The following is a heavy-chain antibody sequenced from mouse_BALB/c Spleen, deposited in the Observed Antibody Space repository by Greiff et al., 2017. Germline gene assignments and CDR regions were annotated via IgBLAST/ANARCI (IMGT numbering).Heavy chain of an antibody. CDR3: ARKGGQLGPFFDY. V-gene: IGHV1-14*01. J-gene: IGHJ2*01. CDR2: INPYNDGT. CDR1: GYTFTSYV. D-gene: IGHD3-1*01. Sequence: VQLQQSGPELVKPGASVKMSCKASGYTFTSYVMHWVKQKPGQGLEWIGYINPYNDGTKYNEKFKGKATLTSDKSSSTAYMELSSLTSEDSAVYYCARKGGQLGPFFDYWGQGTTLTVSS.